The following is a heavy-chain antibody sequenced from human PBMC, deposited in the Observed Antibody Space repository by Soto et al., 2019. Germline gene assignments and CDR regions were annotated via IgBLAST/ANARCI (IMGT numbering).Heavy chain of an antibody. V-gene: IGHV3-33*01. D-gene: IGHD3-10*01. J-gene: IGHJ6*03. CDR3: ARGPYYSASGLAYYYYVDV. Sequence: GGSLRLSCVASGFTFSSYGMHWVRQAPGKGLEWVAVIWFDGSNKYYADSVKGRFTISRDNSKNTLYLQMNSLRAEDTAVYYCARGPYYSASGLAYYYYVDVWGKGTTVTVSS. CDR2: IWFDGSNK. CDR1: GFTFSSYG.